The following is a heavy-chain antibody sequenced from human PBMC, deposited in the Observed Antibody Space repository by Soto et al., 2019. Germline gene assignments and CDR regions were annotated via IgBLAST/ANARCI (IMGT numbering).Heavy chain of an antibody. Sequence: ASVKVSCKASGYTFINFDISWVRQAAGQGPEWLGWMNPGSGKTGYASKFQGRVAMTRDASTGTSHLELSSLTSDDTAVYYCARMASFGTLNWFDPWGQGXQVTVSS. V-gene: IGHV1-8*02. J-gene: IGHJ5*02. CDR3: ARMASFGTLNWFDP. D-gene: IGHD3-16*01. CDR2: MNPGSGKT. CDR1: GYTFINFD.